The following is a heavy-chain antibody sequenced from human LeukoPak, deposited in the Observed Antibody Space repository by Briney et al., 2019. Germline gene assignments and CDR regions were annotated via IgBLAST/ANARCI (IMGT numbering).Heavy chain of an antibody. CDR1: GYRFTSYW. D-gene: IGHD2-8*02. J-gene: IGHJ1*01. CDR2: IYPGDSDT. V-gene: IGHV5-51*01. Sequence: GESLKISCKGSGYRFTSYWIGWVRQMPGKGLEWMGLIYPGDSDTRYSPSLQGQVTISADKSISTVYLQWSSLKASDTAVYYCARLLGASLVDYFQHWGQGTLVTVSS. CDR3: ARLLGASLVDYFQH.